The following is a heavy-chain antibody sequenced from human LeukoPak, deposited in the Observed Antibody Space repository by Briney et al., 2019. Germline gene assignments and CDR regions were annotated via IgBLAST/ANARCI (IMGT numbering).Heavy chain of an antibody. V-gene: IGHV1-18*04. D-gene: IGHD4-17*01. CDR1: GYTFTSYG. CDR2: VRTSDGST. CDR3: ARDATTTVTRFGY. J-gene: IGHJ4*02. Sequence: ASVKVSCKASGYTFTSYGITWVRQAPGQGLEWMAWVRTSDGSTNYAQKLQGRVTMTTDTSTSTVFMELTSLRYDDTAVYYCARDATTTVTRFGYWGQGTLVIVSS.